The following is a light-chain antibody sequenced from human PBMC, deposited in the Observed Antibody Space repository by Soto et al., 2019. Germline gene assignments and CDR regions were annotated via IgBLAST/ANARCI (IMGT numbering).Light chain of an antibody. CDR3: LQHNSFPRT. CDR1: QGIRID. CDR2: GAS. V-gene: IGKV1-17*02. J-gene: IGKJ1*01. Sequence: DIQMTQSPSSLSASVGDRVTITCRASQGIRIDLGWFQQRPGKAPKRLIYGASSLQSGVPSRFSCSASGTQFTLTISNLQPEDFATYYFLQHNSFPRTFGQGTKVEIK.